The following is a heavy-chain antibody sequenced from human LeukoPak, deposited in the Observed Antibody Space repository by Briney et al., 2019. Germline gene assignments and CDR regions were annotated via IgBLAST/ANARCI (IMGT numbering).Heavy chain of an antibody. CDR3: AKPSGWYPAFDY. V-gene: IGHV3-23*01. J-gene: IGHJ4*02. Sequence: GGSLRLSCAASGFTFSSYAMSWVRQAPGKGLEWVSAISGSGGSTYYADSVKGRFTISRDNSKNTLYLQMNSLRDEDTAVYYCAKPSGWYPAFDYWGQGTLVTVSS. CDR2: ISGSGGST. CDR1: GFTFSSYA. D-gene: IGHD6-19*01.